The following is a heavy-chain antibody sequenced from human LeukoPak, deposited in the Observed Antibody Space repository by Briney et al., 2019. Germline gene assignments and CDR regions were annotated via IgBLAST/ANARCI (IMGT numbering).Heavy chain of an antibody. Sequence: GGSLTLSCAASGFTFSSYSMNWVRQAPGKGLEWVSSISSSSSYIYYADSVKGRFTISRDNAKNSLYLQMNSLGAEDTAVYYCARATLHHFPDAFDIWGQGTMVTVSS. V-gene: IGHV3-21*01. CDR1: GFTFSSYS. CDR2: ISSSSSYI. CDR3: ARATLHHFPDAFDI. J-gene: IGHJ3*02. D-gene: IGHD2/OR15-2a*01.